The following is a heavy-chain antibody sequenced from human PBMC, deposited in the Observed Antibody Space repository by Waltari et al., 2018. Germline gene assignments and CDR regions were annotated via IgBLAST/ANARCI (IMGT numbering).Heavy chain of an antibody. D-gene: IGHD5-12*01. V-gene: IGHV3-23*01. Sequence: QLLESGGGLVQPGGSLRLSCAASGFSFGGFAMHWVRQAPGKGLEWVSGLSGSGATTYYADSVGGRFTVSRDNSRNTVDLQMTSLRAEDTAVYYCAKAFRGYSGSYFDIWGRGTLVAVS. CDR2: LSGSGATT. J-gene: IGHJ4*02. CDR1: GFSFGGFA. CDR3: AKAFRGYSGSYFDI.